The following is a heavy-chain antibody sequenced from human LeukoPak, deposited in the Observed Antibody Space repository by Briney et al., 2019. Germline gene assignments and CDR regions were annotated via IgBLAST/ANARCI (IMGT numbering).Heavy chain of an antibody. Sequence: PGGSLRLSCAASGFTFSSYSMNWVRQAPGKGLEWVSSISSSSSNIYYADSVKGRFTISRDNAKNSLYLQMNSLRAEDTAVYYCASYYYDSSGYYIPGGYWGQGTLVTVSS. D-gene: IGHD3-22*01. J-gene: IGHJ4*02. CDR2: ISSSSSNI. CDR3: ASYYYDSSGYYIPGGY. V-gene: IGHV3-21*01. CDR1: GFTFSSYS.